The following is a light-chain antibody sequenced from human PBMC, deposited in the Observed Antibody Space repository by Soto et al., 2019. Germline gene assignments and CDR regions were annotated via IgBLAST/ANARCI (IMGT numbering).Light chain of an antibody. Sequence: EVVLTQSPGTLPLSPGERATLSCRASQSVSSSYLAWYQQKPGQAPRLLIYGVSSRAPGIPDRFSGGGSGTDFTLTISRLEPEDFAVYYCQQYGSSLYTFGQGTKLEIK. V-gene: IGKV3-20*01. CDR3: QQYGSSLYT. J-gene: IGKJ2*01. CDR2: GVS. CDR1: QSVSSSY.